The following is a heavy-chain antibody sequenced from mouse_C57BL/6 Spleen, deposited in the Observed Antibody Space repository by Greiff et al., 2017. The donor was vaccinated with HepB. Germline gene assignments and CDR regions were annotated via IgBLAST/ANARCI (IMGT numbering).Heavy chain of an antibody. Sequence: EVHLVESGGDLVKPGGSLKLSCAASGFTFSSYGMSWVRQTPDKRLEWVATISSGGSNTYYPDSVKGRFTISRDNAKNTLYLQMSSLKSEDTAMYYCARHGGYPYYFDYWGQGTTLTVSS. CDR3: ARHGGYPYYFDY. CDR2: ISSGGSNT. V-gene: IGHV5-6*01. J-gene: IGHJ2*01. D-gene: IGHD2-2*01. CDR1: GFTFSSYG.